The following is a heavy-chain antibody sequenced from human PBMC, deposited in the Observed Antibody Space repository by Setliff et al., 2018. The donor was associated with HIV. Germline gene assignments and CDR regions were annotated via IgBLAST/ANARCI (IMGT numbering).Heavy chain of an antibody. D-gene: IGHD6-6*01. V-gene: IGHV3-7*03. CDR1: GFTFRNYG. CDR3: ARDPRTDSSYAWFDS. Sequence: LRLSCAASGFTFRNYGMHWVRQVPGKGLEWVANINQDGSEKKYVDSMKGRLTISRDNAKNSLYLQMTSLRAEDTALYFCARDPRTDSSYAWFDSWGQGTLVTVSS. CDR2: INQDGSEK. J-gene: IGHJ5*01.